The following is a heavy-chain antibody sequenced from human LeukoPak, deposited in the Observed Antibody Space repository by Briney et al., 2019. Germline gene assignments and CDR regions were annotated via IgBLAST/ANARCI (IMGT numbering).Heavy chain of an antibody. D-gene: IGHD2-15*01. CDR1: GGSISSGSYY. J-gene: IGHJ4*02. Sequence: SQTLSLTCTVAGGSISSGSYYWSWIRQPAGNGLEWIGRIYTSESTNYNPSLKSRVTISVDTSKDQFSLKLSSVTAADTAVYYCARGPYCSGGSCYFSYWGQGTLVTVSS. CDR3: ARGPYCSGGSCYFSY. V-gene: IGHV4-61*02. CDR2: IYTSEST.